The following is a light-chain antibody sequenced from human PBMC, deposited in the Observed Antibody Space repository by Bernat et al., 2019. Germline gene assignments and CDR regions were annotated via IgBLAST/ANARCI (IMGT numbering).Light chain of an antibody. Sequence: DIQMTQSPSSLSASVGDRVTITCRASQSISSYLNWYQQKPGKAPKLLIYAASSLQSGVPSRFSGRGSGTDFTLTISSLQPEDFATYYCQQNFRIPRAFGQGSKVEIK. CDR1: QSISSY. J-gene: IGKJ1*01. V-gene: IGKV1-39*01. CDR2: AAS. CDR3: QQNFRIPRA.